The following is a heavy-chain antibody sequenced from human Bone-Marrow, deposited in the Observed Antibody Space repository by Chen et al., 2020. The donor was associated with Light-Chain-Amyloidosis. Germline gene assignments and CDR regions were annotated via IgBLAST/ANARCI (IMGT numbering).Heavy chain of an antibody. V-gene: IGHV1-2*02. CDR3: ARDGLRTTSYDY. Sequence: QVQLVQSGAEMKKPGASVKVSCKASGYTFTDYYMHWVRQAPGQGLEWMGWINRHTSYAHYAQKFQGRITMTRDTSIRTAYMELTRLTSDDTAVYYCARDGLRTTSYDYWGQGTLVTVSS. J-gene: IGHJ4*02. CDR1: GYTFTDYY. CDR2: INRHTSYA. D-gene: IGHD2-2*01.